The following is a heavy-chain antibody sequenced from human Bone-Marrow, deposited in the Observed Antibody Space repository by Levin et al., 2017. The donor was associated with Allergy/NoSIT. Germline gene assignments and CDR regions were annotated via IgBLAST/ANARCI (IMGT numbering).Heavy chain of an antibody. CDR2: IYYSGST. CDR1: GGSISSYY. J-gene: IGHJ4*02. D-gene: IGHD3-16*01. V-gene: IGHV4-59*01. CDR3: ARGLGYFDY. Sequence: SETLSLTCTVSGGSISSYYWSWIRQPPGKGLEWIGYIYYSGSTNYNPSLKSRVTISVDTSKNQFSLKLSSVTAADTAVYYCARGLGYFDYWGQGTLVTVSS.